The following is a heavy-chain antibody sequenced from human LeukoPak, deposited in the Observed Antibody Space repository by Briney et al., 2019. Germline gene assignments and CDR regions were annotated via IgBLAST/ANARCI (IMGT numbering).Heavy chain of an antibody. CDR1: GGSISSYY. Sequence: KPSETLSLTCTVSGGSISSYYWSWIRQPPGKGLEWIGYIYYSGSTNYNPSLKSRVTISVDTSKNQFSLKLSSVTAADTAVYYCARFATESGSYQTFDYWGQGTLVTVPS. CDR2: IYYSGST. J-gene: IGHJ4*02. V-gene: IGHV4-59*01. CDR3: ARFATESGSYQTFDY. D-gene: IGHD1-26*01.